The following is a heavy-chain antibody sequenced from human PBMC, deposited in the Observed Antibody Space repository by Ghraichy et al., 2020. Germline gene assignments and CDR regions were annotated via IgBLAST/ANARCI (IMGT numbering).Heavy chain of an antibody. CDR3: ASGPAHILRLDY. Sequence: SQTRSLTCSVSGASITSSNYYWAWIRQPPGKGLEWIGGLYSAGNTYYNPSLKSRLTISVDTSKNEVSLKLTSMTAADTAVYYCASGPAHILRLDYWGQGTLVTVSS. D-gene: IGHD3-9*01. J-gene: IGHJ4*02. CDR1: GASITSSNYY. CDR2: LYSAGNT. V-gene: IGHV4-39*01.